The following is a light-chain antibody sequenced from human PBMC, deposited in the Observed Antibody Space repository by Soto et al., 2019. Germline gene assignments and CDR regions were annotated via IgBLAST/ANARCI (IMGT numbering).Light chain of an antibody. CDR2: VNSDGSH. J-gene: IGLJ2*01. Sequence: PVLTQSPSASASLGASVKLTCTLSSGHSRYAIAWHQQQPEKGPRYLMKVNSDGSHIKGDGIPDRFSGSSSGAERYLTIASLQSEDEADYYCQTWGTGSVVFGGGTKLTVL. CDR3: QTWGTGSVV. V-gene: IGLV4-69*01. CDR1: SGHSRYA.